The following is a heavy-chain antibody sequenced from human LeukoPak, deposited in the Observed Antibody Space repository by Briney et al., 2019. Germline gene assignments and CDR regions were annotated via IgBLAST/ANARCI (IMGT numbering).Heavy chain of an antibody. Sequence: SETLSLTCTVSGGSISSYYWSWIRQPAGTALEWIGRIYTSGTITYNPSLKSRVTMSVDTSKNQFSLKLSSVTAADTAVYYCVKSNSRYQPWTLDIWGRGTMVTVSS. V-gene: IGHV4-4*07. CDR3: VKSNSRYQPWTLDI. CDR2: IYTSGTI. D-gene: IGHD2-2*01. CDR1: GGSISSYY. J-gene: IGHJ3*02.